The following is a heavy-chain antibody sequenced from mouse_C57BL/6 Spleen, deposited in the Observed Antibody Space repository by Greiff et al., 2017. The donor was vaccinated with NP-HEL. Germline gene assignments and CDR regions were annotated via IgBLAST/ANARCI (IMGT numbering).Heavy chain of an antibody. J-gene: IGHJ3*01. Sequence: VQLQQSGPELVKPGASVKISCKASGYSFTGYYMNWVKQSPEKSLEWIGEINPSTGGTTYNQKFKAKATLTVDKSSSTAYMQLKSLTSEDSAVYYCARAPYYDYAWFAYWGQGTLVTVSA. CDR3: ARAPYYDYAWFAY. CDR1: GYSFTGYY. D-gene: IGHD2-4*01. V-gene: IGHV1-42*01. CDR2: INPSTGGT.